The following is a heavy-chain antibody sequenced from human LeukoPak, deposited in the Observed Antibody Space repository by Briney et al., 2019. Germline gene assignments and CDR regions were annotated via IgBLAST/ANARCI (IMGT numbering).Heavy chain of an antibody. J-gene: IGHJ3*02. CDR2: ISYDGSNK. V-gene: IGHV3-30-3*01. CDR1: GFTFSSYA. CDR3: ASRTGNDAFDI. Sequence: GGSLRLSRAASGFTFSSYAMHWVRQAPGKGLEWVAVISYDGSNKYYADSVKGRFTISRDNSKNTLYLQMNSLRAEDTAVYYCASRTGNDAFDIWGQGTMVTVSS. D-gene: IGHD2-8*02.